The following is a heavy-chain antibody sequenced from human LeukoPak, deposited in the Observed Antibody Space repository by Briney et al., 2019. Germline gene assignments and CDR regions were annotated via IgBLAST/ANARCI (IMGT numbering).Heavy chain of an antibody. CDR2: INPSGGST. V-gene: IGHV1-46*01. D-gene: IGHD5-24*01. CDR1: GYTFTSYY. CDR3: AREMATIGCFDY. Sequence: GASVKVSCKASGYTFTSYYMHWVRQAPGQGLERMGIINPSGGSTSYAQKFQGRVTMTRDMSTSTVYMELSSLRSEDTAVYYCAREMATIGCFDYWGQGTLVTVSS. J-gene: IGHJ4*02.